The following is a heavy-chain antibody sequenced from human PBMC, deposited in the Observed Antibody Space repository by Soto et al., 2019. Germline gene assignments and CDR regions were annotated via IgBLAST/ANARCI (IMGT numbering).Heavy chain of an antibody. J-gene: IGHJ4*02. CDR1: GGSFSGYY. D-gene: IGHD2-15*01. CDR3: ARGGWGMVVAAPLKLLDY. Sequence: QVQLQQWGAGLLKPSETLSLTCAVYGGSFSGYYWSWIRQPPGKGLEWIGEINHSGSTNYNPSLKSRVTISVDTSKNQFSLKLSSVTAADTAVYYCARGGWGMVVAAPLKLLDYWGQGTLVTVSS. CDR2: INHSGST. V-gene: IGHV4-34*01.